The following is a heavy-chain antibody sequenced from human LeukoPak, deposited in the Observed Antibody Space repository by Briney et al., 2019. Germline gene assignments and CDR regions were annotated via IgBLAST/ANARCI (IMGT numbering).Heavy chain of an antibody. CDR1: GGSISRYY. CDR3: ARAYSSGWYWMFDP. J-gene: IGHJ5*02. CDR2: IYYSGST. D-gene: IGHD6-19*01. V-gene: IGHV4-59*01. Sequence: SETLSLTCTVSGGSISRYYWSWIRQPPGKGLEWIGYIYYSGSTNYNPSLKSRVTISVDTSKNQFSLKLSSVTAADTAVYYCARAYSSGWYWMFDPWGQGTLVTVSS.